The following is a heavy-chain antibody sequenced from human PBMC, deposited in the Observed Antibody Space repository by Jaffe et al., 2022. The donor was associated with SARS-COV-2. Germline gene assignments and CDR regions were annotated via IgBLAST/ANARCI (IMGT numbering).Heavy chain of an antibody. CDR2: IYYSGST. D-gene: IGHD5-12*01. CDR1: GGSISSYY. CDR3: ARDTTSGYDWGGMDV. J-gene: IGHJ6*02. Sequence: QVQLQESGPGLVKPSETLSLTCTVSGGSISSYYWSWIRQPPGKGLEWIGYIYYSGSTNYNPSLKSRVTISVDTSKNQFSLKLSSVTAADTAVYYCARDTTSGYDWGGMDVWGQGTTVTVSS. V-gene: IGHV4-59*01.